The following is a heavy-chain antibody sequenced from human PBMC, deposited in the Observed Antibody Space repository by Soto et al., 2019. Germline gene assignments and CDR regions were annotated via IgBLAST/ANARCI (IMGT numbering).Heavy chain of an antibody. D-gene: IGHD3-10*01. J-gene: IGHJ4*02. CDR2: ISYSGSA. Sequence: SETLSLTCTISGGSFSSYSWSWIRQPPGKGLEWIGYISYSGSANYNPSLMSRGTMSVDTSKNHFSLRLSSVTAADTAVYFCGRGGHEKYYYSWGRGTLVPVSS. V-gene: IGHV4-59*01. CDR1: GGSFSSYS. CDR3: GRGGHEKYYYS.